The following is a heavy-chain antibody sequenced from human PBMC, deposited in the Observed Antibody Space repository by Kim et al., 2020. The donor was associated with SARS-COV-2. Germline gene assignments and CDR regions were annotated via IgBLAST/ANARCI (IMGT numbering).Heavy chain of an antibody. CDR3: AKEYKILEWPPRGYYYGMDV. CDR1: GFTFSSYA. D-gene: IGHD3-3*01. Sequence: GGSLRLSCAASGFTFSSYAMSWVRQAPGKGLEWVSAISGSGGSTYYADSVKGRFTISRDNSKNTLYLQMNSLRAEDTAVYYCAKEYKILEWPPRGYYYGMDVWGQGTTVTVSS. V-gene: IGHV3-23*01. J-gene: IGHJ6*02. CDR2: ISGSGGST.